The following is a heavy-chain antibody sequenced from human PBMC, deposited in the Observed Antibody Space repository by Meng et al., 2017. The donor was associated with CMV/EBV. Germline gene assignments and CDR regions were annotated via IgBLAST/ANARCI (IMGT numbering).Heavy chain of an antibody. CDR2: IIPIFGTA. J-gene: IGHJ6*02. CDR1: GGTFSSYA. V-gene: IGHV1-69*05. Sequence: SVKVSCKASGGTFSSYAISWVRQATGQGLEWMGGIIPIFGTANYAQKFQGRVTITTDESTSTAYMELSSLRSEDTAVYYCARGPYCSSTSCYVAFVYYYYYGMDVWGQGTTVTVSS. D-gene: IGHD2-2*01. CDR3: ARGPYCSSTSCYVAFVYYYYYGMDV.